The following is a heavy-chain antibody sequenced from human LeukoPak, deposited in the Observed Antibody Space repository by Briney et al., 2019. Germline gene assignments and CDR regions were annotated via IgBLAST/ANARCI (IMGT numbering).Heavy chain of an antibody. V-gene: IGHV7-4-1*02. Sequence: GASVKVSCKASGYTFTINHIHWVRQAPGQGLEWMGWINTNTGNPTYAQGFTGRFVFSLDTSVSTAYLQISSLKAEDTAVYYCARAPYYYDSSGYYSIRFDPWGQGTLVTVSS. CDR1: GYTFTINH. J-gene: IGHJ5*02. CDR3: ARAPYYYDSSGYYSIRFDP. CDR2: INTNTGNP. D-gene: IGHD3-22*01.